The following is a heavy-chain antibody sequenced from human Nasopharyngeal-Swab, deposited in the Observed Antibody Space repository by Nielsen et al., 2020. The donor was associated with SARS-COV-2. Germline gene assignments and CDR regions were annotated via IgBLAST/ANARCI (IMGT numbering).Heavy chain of an antibody. Sequence: GEALKISCAASGFSFSTYWMTWVRQAPGKGLEWVANIKHDGSEKYYVDSVKGRFTVSRDNPKNLLYLQVNSLRAEDTAVYYCARQGVFVPAYFHQYYMDVWGKGTTVTVSS. J-gene: IGHJ6*03. CDR2: IKHDGSEK. D-gene: IGHD3-16*02. CDR1: GFSFSTYW. V-gene: IGHV3-7*03. CDR3: ARQGVFVPAYFHQYYMDV.